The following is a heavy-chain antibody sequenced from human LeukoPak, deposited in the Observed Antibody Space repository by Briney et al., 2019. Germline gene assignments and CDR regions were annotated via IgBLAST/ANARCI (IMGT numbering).Heavy chain of an antibody. CDR2: IHNSGSA. CDR1: GGSISGYY. J-gene: IGHJ4*02. D-gene: IGHD3-16*02. V-gene: IGHV4-4*09. CDR3: ARATIYGYMGY. Sequence: SETLSVTCTVSGGSISGYYWSWLRQPPGKGLDWIGYIHNSGSANYSPSLKSRVTISIETSKNQFSLDLRSVAASDTAVYFCARATIYGYMGYWGQGTLVTVSS.